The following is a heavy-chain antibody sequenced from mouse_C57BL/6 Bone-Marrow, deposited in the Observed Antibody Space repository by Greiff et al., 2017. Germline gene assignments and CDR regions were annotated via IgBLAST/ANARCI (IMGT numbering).Heavy chain of an antibody. Sequence: EVQLQQSGGDLVKPGGSLKLSCAASGFTFSSYGMSWVRQTPDKRLEWVATISSGGSYTYYPDSVKGRFTISRDNAKNTLYLQMSSLKSEDTAMYYCARQEGAMDYWGRGTSVTVSS. CDR1: GFTFSSYG. J-gene: IGHJ4*01. CDR2: ISSGGSYT. V-gene: IGHV5-6*01. CDR3: ARQEGAMDY.